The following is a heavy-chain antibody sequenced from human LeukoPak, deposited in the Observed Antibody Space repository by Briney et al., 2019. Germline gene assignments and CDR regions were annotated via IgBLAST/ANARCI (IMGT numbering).Heavy chain of an antibody. D-gene: IGHD1-14*01. CDR1: GFTVITND. CDR3: ARGVEPLAANTLAY. Sequence: PGGSLRLSCAASGFTVITNDMIWVRQAPGKGREWVSVLYSDGNTKYAASVQGRFTISRDNSKNTLYLEMNSLSPDDTAVYYCARGVEPLAANTLAYWGQGTLVTVSS. V-gene: IGHV3-53*01. CDR2: LYSDGNT. J-gene: IGHJ4*02.